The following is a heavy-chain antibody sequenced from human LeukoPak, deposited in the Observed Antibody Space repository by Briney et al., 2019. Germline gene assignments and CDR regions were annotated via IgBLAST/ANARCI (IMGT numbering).Heavy chain of an antibody. Sequence: SESRSLTCTVAGGSIGSYYGSWIRQPPGKGLEWIGYIYYSGSTNYNPSLKSRVTISVDTSKDQFSLKLTSVTAADTAVYYCAAFKQWLVVLDFWGQGTLVTVSS. CDR1: GGSIGSYY. CDR3: AAFKQWLVVLDF. D-gene: IGHD6-19*01. V-gene: IGHV4-59*08. CDR2: IYYSGST. J-gene: IGHJ4*02.